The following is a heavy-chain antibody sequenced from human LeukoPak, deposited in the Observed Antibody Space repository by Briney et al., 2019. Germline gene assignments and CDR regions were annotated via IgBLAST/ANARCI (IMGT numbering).Heavy chain of an antibody. CDR1: GYTFTGYY. V-gene: IGHV1-2*02. D-gene: IGHD3-16*01. CDR2: INPNSGGT. J-gene: IGHJ5*02. Sequence: ASVKVSCKASGYTFTGYYMHWVRQAPGQGLEWMGWINPNSGGTNYAQKFQGRVTMTRDTSISTAYMELRSLRSDDTAVYYCAREDVWGSYRNWFDPWGQGTLVTVSS. CDR3: AREDVWGSYRNWFDP.